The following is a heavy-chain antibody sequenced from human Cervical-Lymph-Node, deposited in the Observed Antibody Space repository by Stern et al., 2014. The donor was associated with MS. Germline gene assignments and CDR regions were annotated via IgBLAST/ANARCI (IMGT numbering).Heavy chain of an antibody. J-gene: IGHJ4*02. CDR1: GRSISSGSDY. CDR2: IHPSGST. V-gene: IGHV4-61*02. CDR3: ASGYRLFDS. D-gene: IGHD5-12*01. Sequence: VQLVESGPGLVKPSQTLSLTCTVSGRSISSGSDYWSWIRQPAGRGLEWIGRIHPSGSTFYNPSLKSRLSISIDTSKNQFPLKLNSVAAADTAVYFCASGYRLFDSWGQGTLVTVSS.